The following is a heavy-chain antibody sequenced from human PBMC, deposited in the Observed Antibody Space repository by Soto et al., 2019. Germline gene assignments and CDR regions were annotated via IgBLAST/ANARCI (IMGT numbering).Heavy chain of an antibody. Sequence: QVQLVESGGGVGQPGWSLRLSCAASGFTVSRYGMHGGRQAPGKGLAWVAVIAYVGSNKYYADSVKGRFTISRDNSKNTLYLQMNSLRAEDTAVYYCAKDVVVGATPGLGDFYYYYGMDVWGQGTTVTVSS. V-gene: IGHV3-30*18. CDR1: GFTVSRYG. D-gene: IGHD1-26*01. J-gene: IGHJ6*02. CDR3: AKDVVVGATPGLGDFYYYYGMDV. CDR2: IAYVGSNK.